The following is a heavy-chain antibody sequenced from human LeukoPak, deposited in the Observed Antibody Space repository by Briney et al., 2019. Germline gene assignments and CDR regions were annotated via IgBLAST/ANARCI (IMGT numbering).Heavy chain of an antibody. CDR1: GFTFSNYW. CDR2: INSDGSSR. CDR3: AGYNWNYGVVY. V-gene: IGHV3-74*01. Sequence: PGGSLRLSCAASGFTFSNYWMHWVRQAPGKGLVWVSRINSDGSSRNYADYVKGRFTISRDNAKNTVYLQMNSLRAEDTAVYYCAGYNWNYGVVYWGQGTLVTVSS. J-gene: IGHJ4*02. D-gene: IGHD1-7*01.